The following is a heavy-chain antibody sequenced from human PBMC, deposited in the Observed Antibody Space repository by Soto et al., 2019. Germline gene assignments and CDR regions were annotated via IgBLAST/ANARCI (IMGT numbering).Heavy chain of an antibody. D-gene: IGHD3-10*01. CDR3: AKGASGYYYYGMDV. CDR2: IIPIFGTA. CDR1: GGTFSSYA. J-gene: IGHJ6*02. Sequence: SVKVSCKASGGTFSSYAISWVRQAPGQGLEWMGGIIPIFGTANYAQKFQGRVTITADESTSTAYMELSSLRSEDTAVYYCAKGASGYYYYGMDVWGQGTTVTVSS. V-gene: IGHV1-69*13.